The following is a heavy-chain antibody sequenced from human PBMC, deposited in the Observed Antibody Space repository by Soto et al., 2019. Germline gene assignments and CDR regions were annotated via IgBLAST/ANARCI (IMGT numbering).Heavy chain of an antibody. CDR2: ISAYNGNT. Sequence: ASVKVSCKASGYTFTSYGISWVRQAPGQGLEWMGWISAYNGNTNYAQKLQGRVTMTTDTSTSTAYMELRSLRSYDTAVYYCARGAASSYYYGMDVWGQGTTVTVSS. J-gene: IGHJ6*02. D-gene: IGHD2-15*01. V-gene: IGHV1-18*01. CDR3: ARGAASSYYYGMDV. CDR1: GYTFTSYG.